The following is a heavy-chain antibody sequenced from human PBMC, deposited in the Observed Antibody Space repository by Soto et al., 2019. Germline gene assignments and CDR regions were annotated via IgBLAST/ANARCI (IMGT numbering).Heavy chain of an antibody. V-gene: IGHV3-23*01. CDR1: GFTFSNYA. CDR3: VRRSPSWAFDI. CDR2: ISGSGSST. J-gene: IGHJ3*02. Sequence: EVQLWEAGVGVGQPGGSLSLSCAASGFTFSNYAMNWVRQAPGKGLEWVSVISGSGSSTYYADSVKGRFSISRDHSKNTLYLQMSSLRADDTAVYYCVRRSPSWAFDIWGQGTMVTVSS. D-gene: IGHD2-15*01.